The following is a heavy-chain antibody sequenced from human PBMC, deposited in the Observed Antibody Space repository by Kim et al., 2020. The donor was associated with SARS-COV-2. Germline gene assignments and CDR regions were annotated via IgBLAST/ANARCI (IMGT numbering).Heavy chain of an antibody. V-gene: IGHV4-59*13. J-gene: IGHJ4*02. CDR2: IYYSGST. Sequence: SETLSLTCTVSGGSISSYYWSWIRQPPGKGLEWIGYIYYSGSTNYNPSLKSRVTISVDTSKNQFSLKLSSVTAADRAVYYCARAHGDYGTRNFDYWGQGTLVTVSS. D-gene: IGHD4-17*01. CDR3: ARAHGDYGTRNFDY. CDR1: GGSISSYY.